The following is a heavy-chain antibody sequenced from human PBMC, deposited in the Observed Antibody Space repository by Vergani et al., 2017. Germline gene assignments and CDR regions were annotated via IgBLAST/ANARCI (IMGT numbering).Heavy chain of an antibody. Sequence: EVQLVESGGGLVKPGGSLRLSCAASGFTFSSYSMNWVRQAPGQGLEWVSSISSSSSYIYYADSVKGRFTISRDNAKKSLYLQMNSLRAEDTAVYYCAIDKRRSVTANTLGLHKVYMDVWGKGTTVTVSS. CDR3: AIDKRRSVTANTLGLHKVYMDV. J-gene: IGHJ6*04. CDR2: ISSSSSYI. D-gene: IGHD2-21*02. CDR1: GFTFSSYS. V-gene: IGHV3-21*01.